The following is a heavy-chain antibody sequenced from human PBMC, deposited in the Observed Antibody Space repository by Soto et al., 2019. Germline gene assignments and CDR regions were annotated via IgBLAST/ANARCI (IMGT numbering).Heavy chain of an antibody. CDR3: AREASDIVVVPAAREGNWFDP. CDR2: ISAYNGNT. CDR1: GYTFTSYG. J-gene: IGHJ5*02. D-gene: IGHD2-2*01. V-gene: IGHV1-18*01. Sequence: ASVKVSCKASGYTFTSYGISWVRQAPGQGLEWMGWISAYNGNTNYAQKLQGRVTMTTDTSTSTAYMELRSLRSDDTAVYYCAREASDIVVVPAAREGNWFDPWGQGTLVTVSS.